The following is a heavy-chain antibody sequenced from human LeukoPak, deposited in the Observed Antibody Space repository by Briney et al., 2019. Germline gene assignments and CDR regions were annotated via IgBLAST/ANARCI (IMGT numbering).Heavy chain of an antibody. Sequence: PGGSLRLSCAASGFTFSTYAMSWVRQAPGKGLELVAPISGSGAGTYYTDSAKGRFTISRDNSKNTLYLQMHSLRAEDTAVYYCAKHYDSSWGVFDIWGQGTMVTVSS. D-gene: IGHD3-22*01. V-gene: IGHV3-23*01. CDR2: ISGSGAGT. CDR3: AKHYDSSWGVFDI. CDR1: GFTFSTYA. J-gene: IGHJ3*02.